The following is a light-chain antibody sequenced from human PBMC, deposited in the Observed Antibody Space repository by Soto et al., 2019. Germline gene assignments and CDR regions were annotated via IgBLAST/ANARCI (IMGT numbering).Light chain of an antibody. CDR2: AAS. J-gene: IGKJ1*01. Sequence: DIQMTQSPPSLSASVGDTITITCRASQSISTYLDWYQVTPGKAPKVLIYAASTLQDGVPSRFSGSGSGTDFTLTINSLQPEEFATYYCQQNYNLPPWTFGQGTKVEIK. V-gene: IGKV1-39*01. CDR3: QQNYNLPPWT. CDR1: QSISTY.